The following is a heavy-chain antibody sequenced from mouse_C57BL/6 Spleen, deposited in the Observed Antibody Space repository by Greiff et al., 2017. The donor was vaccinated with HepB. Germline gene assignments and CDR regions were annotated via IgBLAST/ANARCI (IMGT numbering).Heavy chain of an antibody. CDR2: IHPNSGST. D-gene: IGHD4-1*02. J-gene: IGHJ1*03. V-gene: IGHV1-64*01. CDR3: ANWDGYFDV. CDR1: GYTFTSYW. Sequence: QVHVKQPGAELVKPGASVKLSCKASGYTFTSYWMHWVKQRPGQGLEWIGMIHPNSGSTNYNEKFKSKATLTVDKSSSTAYMQLSSLTSEDSAVYYCANWDGYFDVWGTGTTVTVSS.